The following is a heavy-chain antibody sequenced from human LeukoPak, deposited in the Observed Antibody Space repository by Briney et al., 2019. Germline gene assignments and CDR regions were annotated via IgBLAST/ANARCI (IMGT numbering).Heavy chain of an antibody. J-gene: IGHJ6*03. Sequence: PGRSLRLSCAASGFTFSTFPMHWVRQAPGKGVQWVAVISNDGTNKYYADSVKGRFTISRDNSKKTLLLQMNSLTTEDTAVYYCARGAGTTVYYIDVWGNGTTVTVSS. CDR3: ARGAGTTVYYIDV. CDR1: GFTFSTFP. V-gene: IGHV3-30*01. CDR2: ISNDGTNK. D-gene: IGHD1-7*01.